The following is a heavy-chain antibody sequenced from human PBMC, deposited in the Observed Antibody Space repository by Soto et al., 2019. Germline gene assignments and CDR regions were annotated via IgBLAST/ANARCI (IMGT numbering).Heavy chain of an antibody. J-gene: IGHJ4*02. CDR2: IYSGGST. V-gene: IGHV3-53*01. CDR1: GFTVSSNY. D-gene: IGHD3-10*01. Sequence: GSLRLSCAASGFTVSSNYMSWVRQAPGKGLEWVSVIYSGGSTYYADSVKGRFTISRDNSKNTLYLQMNSLRAEDTAVYYCARDSYYYGYYYFDYWGQGTLVTVSS. CDR3: ARDSYYYGYYYFDY.